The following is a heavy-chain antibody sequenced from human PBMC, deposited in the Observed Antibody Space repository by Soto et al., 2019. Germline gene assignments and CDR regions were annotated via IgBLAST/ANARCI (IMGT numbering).Heavy chain of an antibody. V-gene: IGHV1-69*13. CDR1: GATFSSYA. CDR2: IIPIFGTA. J-gene: IGHJ6*02. Sequence: SVKVSCKASGATFSSYAISWVRQAPGQGLEWMGGIIPIFGTANYAQKFQGRVTITADEFTSTAYMELSSLRSEDTAVYYCARKAPSYERVFMTTVTTLSYYYYGMDVWGQGTTVTVSS. D-gene: IGHD4-17*01. CDR3: ARKAPSYERVFMTTVTTLSYYYYGMDV.